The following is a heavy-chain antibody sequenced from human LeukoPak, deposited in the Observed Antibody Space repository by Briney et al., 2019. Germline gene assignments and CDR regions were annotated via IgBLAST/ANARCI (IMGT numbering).Heavy chain of an antibody. D-gene: IGHD6-13*01. CDR3: AKDRSSRWYSAAPYYFDY. CDR2: ISGSGGST. CDR1: GFTFSSYA. J-gene: IGHJ4*02. V-gene: IGHV3-23*01. Sequence: GGSLRLSCAASGFTFSSYAMSWVRQAPGKGLEWVSAISGSGGSTYYADSVKGRLTISRDNSKNTLYLQMHRLRAEDTAVYYCAKDRSSRWYSAAPYYFDYWGQGTLVTVSS.